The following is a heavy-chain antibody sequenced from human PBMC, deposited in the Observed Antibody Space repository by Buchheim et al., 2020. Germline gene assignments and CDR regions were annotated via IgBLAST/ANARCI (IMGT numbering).Heavy chain of an antibody. CDR3: ARDQRYYGSDRYWFDP. CDR1: GFTFSSYE. V-gene: IGHV3-48*03. CDR2: ISSSGSTI. D-gene: IGHD3-10*01. Sequence: EVQLVESGGGLVQPGGSLRLSCAASGFTFSSYEMNWVRQAPGKGLEWVSYISSSGSTIYYADSVKGRFTISRDNAKNSLYLQMNSLRAEDTAVYYCARDQRYYGSDRYWFDPWGQGTL. J-gene: IGHJ5*02.